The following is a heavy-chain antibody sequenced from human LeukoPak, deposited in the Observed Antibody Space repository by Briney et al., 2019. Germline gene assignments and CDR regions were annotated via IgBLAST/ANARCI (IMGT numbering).Heavy chain of an antibody. CDR2: IYTSGGSGTT. Sequence: SETLSLTCSVSGVSITSAYYWTWIRQSAGKGLEWIGRIYTSGGSGTTNYSPSFKSRVTISVDTSKNQFSLKLSSVTAADTAVYYCARDRSLYGTDYWGQGTLVTVSS. J-gene: IGHJ4*02. D-gene: IGHD1-1*01. CDR3: ARDRSLYGTDY. CDR1: GVSITSAYY. V-gene: IGHV4-4*07.